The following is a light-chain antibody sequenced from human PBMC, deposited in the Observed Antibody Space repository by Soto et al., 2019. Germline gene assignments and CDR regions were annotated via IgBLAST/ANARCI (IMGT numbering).Light chain of an antibody. Sequence: QSVLTQPPSASGTPGQRVTISCSGSSSNIGSNYVYWYQQLPGTAPKLLIYRNNQRPSGVPDRFSGSKSGTSASLAISGLRSEDEDDYYCAAWDDSLSAAVFGGGTKVTVL. CDR3: AAWDDSLSAAV. J-gene: IGLJ2*01. V-gene: IGLV1-47*01. CDR1: SSNIGSNY. CDR2: RNN.